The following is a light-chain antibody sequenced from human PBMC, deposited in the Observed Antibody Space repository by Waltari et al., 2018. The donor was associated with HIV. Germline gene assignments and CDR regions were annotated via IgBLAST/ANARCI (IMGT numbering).Light chain of an antibody. J-gene: IGLJ1*01. CDR2: YDN. Sequence: SYVLTQPPSVSVAPGETATITCAGNNIGSKNVNWYQQRPGQAPILVIYYDNERPSGFPELFSGSNSGNTATLTIRRVEVADEADYYCQVWDSDSDHVFGPGTEVTVL. CDR1: NIGSKN. V-gene: IGLV3-21*01. CDR3: QVWDSDSDHV.